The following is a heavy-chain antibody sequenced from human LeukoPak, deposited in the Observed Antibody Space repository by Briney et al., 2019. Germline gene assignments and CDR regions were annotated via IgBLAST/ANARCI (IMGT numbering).Heavy chain of an antibody. D-gene: IGHD3-3*01. V-gene: IGHV4-59*08. CDR2: IYYSGTT. J-gene: IGHJ4*02. CDR1: GGSITNNY. CDR3: ARVTLYFDFSTGNHYYFDS. Sequence: SETLSLTCTVSGGSITNNYWSWIRQTPGRGLEWVGYIYYSGTTTYNPSLKSRVTISIDTSKNQFSLQLTSVTASDTAVYYCARVTLYFDFSTGNHYYFDSWGQGTLVIVSS.